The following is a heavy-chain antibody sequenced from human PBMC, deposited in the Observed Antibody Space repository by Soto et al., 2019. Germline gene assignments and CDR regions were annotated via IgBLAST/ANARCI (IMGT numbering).Heavy chain of an antibody. V-gene: IGHV1-18*01. CDR3: ARDFFQATSSWHDVFDI. CDR2: ISTHKGDT. Sequence: QVQLVQSGADVKKPGASVKVSCKALGYTFTSYGISWVRQAPGQGLEWMGWISTHKGDTNYAQNFQGRVTMTTDTSTRTAYMELRGLSSDDSAVYYCARDFFQATSSWHDVFDIWGQGTMVTVSP. D-gene: IGHD1-26*01. CDR1: GYTFTSYG. J-gene: IGHJ3*02.